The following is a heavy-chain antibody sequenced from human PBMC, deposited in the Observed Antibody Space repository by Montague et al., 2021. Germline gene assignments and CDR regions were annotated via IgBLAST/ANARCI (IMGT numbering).Heavy chain of an antibody. J-gene: IGHJ5*02. CDR1: GGSFSGYY. Sequence: SETLSLTCAVYGGSFSGYYWSWIRQPPGKGLEWIGEIDHKENATPNQSLKSRVIISLDTSKNQFSLKLTSVTAADTATYYCARGPRGYCSGSRLDPWGQGTLVTVSS. CDR2: IDHKENA. V-gene: IGHV4-34*01. D-gene: IGHD3-10*01. CDR3: ARGPRGYCSGSRLDP.